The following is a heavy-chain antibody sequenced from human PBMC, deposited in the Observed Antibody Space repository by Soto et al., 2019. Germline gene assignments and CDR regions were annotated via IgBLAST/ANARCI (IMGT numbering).Heavy chain of an antibody. CDR2: ISYSGGP. V-gene: IGHV4-39*01. CDR1: GGSISSSSYY. Sequence: SETLSLTCTVYGGSISSSSYYWGWTRQPPAKGLEWNGSISYSGGPYYNRPLKSRVTISVDTSKNQFSLKLSSVTATDTAVYYCAVYGSGSYGRGYYYYYMDVWGKGTTVTVSS. CDR3: AVYGSGSYGRGYYYYYMDV. J-gene: IGHJ6*03. D-gene: IGHD3-10*01.